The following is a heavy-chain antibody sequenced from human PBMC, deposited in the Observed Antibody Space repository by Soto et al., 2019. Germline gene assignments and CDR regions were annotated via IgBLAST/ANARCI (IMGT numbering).Heavy chain of an antibody. CDR3: ARSSVGNYPRGFDY. V-gene: IGHV3-33*01. Sequence: GGSLRLSCAASGFTFSSYGMHWVRQAPGKGLEWVAVIWYDGSNKYYADSVKGRFTISRDNSKNTLYLQMNSLRAEDTAVYYCARSSVGNYPRGFDYWGQGTLVTVSS. CDR1: GFTFSSYG. CDR2: IWYDGSNK. J-gene: IGHJ4*02. D-gene: IGHD4-4*01.